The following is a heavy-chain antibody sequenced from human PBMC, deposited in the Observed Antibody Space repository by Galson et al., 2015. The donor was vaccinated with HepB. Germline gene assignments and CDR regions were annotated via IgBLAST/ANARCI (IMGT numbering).Heavy chain of an antibody. Sequence: SLRLSCAASGFTFDDYAMHWVRQAPGKGLEWVSGISWNSGSIGYADSVKGRFTISRDNAKNSLYLQMNSLRAEDTALYYCAKSTSGDRDYYMDVWGKGTTVTVSS. CDR2: ISWNSGSI. D-gene: IGHD7-27*01. CDR3: AKSTSGDRDYYMDV. V-gene: IGHV3-9*01. J-gene: IGHJ6*03. CDR1: GFTFDDYA.